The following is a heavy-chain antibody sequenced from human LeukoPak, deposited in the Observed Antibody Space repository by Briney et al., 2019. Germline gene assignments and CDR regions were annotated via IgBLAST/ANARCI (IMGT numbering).Heavy chain of an antibody. CDR2: ISGSGGST. J-gene: IGHJ4*02. D-gene: IGHD3-3*01. CDR1: GFTFSSYA. CDR3: AKDYDFWSGPETY. Sequence: GGSLRLSCAASGFTFSSYAMSWVRQAPGKRLEWVSAISGSGGSTYYADSVKGRFTISRDNSKNTLYLQMNSLRAEDTAVYYCAKDYDFWSGPETYWGQGTLVTVSS. V-gene: IGHV3-23*01.